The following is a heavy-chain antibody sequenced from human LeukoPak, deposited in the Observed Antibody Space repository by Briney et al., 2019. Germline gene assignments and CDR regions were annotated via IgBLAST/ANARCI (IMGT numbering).Heavy chain of an antibody. CDR2: IYYTGNT. CDR3: ARGLLGTRAFDI. V-gene: IGHV4-59*01. D-gene: IGHD1-1*01. Sequence: SETLSLTCTVSGGSITSYYWSWIRQPPGKGLEWIGYIYYTGNTNYNPSLKSRVTISVDTSRNQFSLKLSPVTAADTAVYYCARGLLGTRAFDIWGQGTMVTVSS. J-gene: IGHJ3*02. CDR1: GGSITSYY.